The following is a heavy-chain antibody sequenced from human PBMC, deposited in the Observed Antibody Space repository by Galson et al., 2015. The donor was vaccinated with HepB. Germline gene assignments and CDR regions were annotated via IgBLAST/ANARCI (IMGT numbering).Heavy chain of an antibody. CDR1: GYTFTSYY. CDR3: ARIGPNIKPYYMDV. Sequence: SVKVSCKASGYTFTSYYINWVRQAPGQGLEWMGIINPRGGSPSYAQKFQGRVTMTRDTSTSTVYMQLSSLRAGDTAVYYCARIGPNIKPYYMDVWGKGTTLTVSS. V-gene: IGHV1-46*01. J-gene: IGHJ6*03. D-gene: IGHD2/OR15-2a*01. CDR2: INPRGGSP.